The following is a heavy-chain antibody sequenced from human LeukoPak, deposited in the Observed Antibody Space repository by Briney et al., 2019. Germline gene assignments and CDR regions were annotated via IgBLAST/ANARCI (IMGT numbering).Heavy chain of an antibody. CDR3: ARETSSVHSNAGPPFDY. D-gene: IGHD2-15*01. CDR1: GFTFSNYA. V-gene: IGHV3-21*01. Sequence: PGGSLRLSCAASGFTFSNYAMHWVRQAPGKGLEWVSSISSSSSYIYYADSVKGRFTISRDNAKNSLYLQMNSLRAEDTAVYYCARETSSVHSNAGPPFDYWGQGTLVTVSS. J-gene: IGHJ4*02. CDR2: ISSSSSYI.